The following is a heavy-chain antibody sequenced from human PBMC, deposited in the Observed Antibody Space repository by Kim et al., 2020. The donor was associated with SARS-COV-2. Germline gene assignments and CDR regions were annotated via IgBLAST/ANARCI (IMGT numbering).Heavy chain of an antibody. CDR3: AGGGPSTLLHGIHWYFDL. D-gene: IGHD5-18*01. V-gene: IGHV4-34*01. J-gene: IGHJ2*01. CDR1: GGSLTDTY. Sequence: SETLSLTCAVSGGSLTDTYWSWIRQPPGKGLEWIGQINDSGSTDYNSSLKSRVTISVDKSKNQCSLTLRSATAADTAVYYCAGGGPSTLLHGIHWYFDLWGRGTLVSVSS. CDR2: INDSGST.